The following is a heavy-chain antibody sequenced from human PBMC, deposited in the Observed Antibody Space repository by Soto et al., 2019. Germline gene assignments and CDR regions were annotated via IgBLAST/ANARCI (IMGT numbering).Heavy chain of an antibody. J-gene: IGHJ6*02. V-gene: IGHV4-34*01. CDR3: ARGRNYYDSSGYSLDLSYYGMDV. Sequence: SETLSLTCAVYGGSFSGYYWSWIRQPPGKGLEWIGEINHSGSTNYNPSLKSRVTISVDASKNQFSLKLSSVTAADTAVYYCARGRNYYDSSGYSLDLSYYGMDVWGQGTTVTVSS. CDR1: GGSFSGYY. CDR2: INHSGST. D-gene: IGHD3-22*01.